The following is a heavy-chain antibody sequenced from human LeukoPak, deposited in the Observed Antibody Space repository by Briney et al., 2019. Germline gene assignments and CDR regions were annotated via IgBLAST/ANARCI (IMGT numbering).Heavy chain of an antibody. V-gene: IGHV1-46*01. D-gene: IGHD3-22*01. CDR2: INPSGGST. Sequence: GASVKVSCKASGYIFTNYYMHWVRQAPGQGLEWMGTINPSGGSTTYAQKFQGRVTMTRDTSTSTVYMELSSLRSEDTAVYYCARATPDYYDSSGYYPFDYWGQGTLVTVSS. CDR3: ARATPDYYDSSGYYPFDY. J-gene: IGHJ4*02. CDR1: GYIFTNYY.